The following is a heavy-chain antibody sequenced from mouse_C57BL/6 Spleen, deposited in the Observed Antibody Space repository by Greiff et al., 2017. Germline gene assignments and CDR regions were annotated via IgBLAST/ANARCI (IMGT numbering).Heavy chain of an antibody. CDR2: IYPRSGNT. J-gene: IGHJ3*01. D-gene: IGHD4-1*01. V-gene: IGHV1-81*01. Sequence: QVQLQQSGAELARPGASVKLSCKASGYTFTSYGISWVKQRTGQGLEWIGEIYPRSGNTYYNEKFKGKATLTADKSSSTAYMELRSLTSEDSAVYFCAMTGDVAYWGQGTLVTVSA. CDR3: AMTGDVAY. CDR1: GYTFTSYG.